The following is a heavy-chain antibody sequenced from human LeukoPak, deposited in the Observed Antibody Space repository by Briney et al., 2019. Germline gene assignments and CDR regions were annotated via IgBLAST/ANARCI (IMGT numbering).Heavy chain of an antibody. Sequence: PGGSLRLSCAASGFTVSSTYMSWVRQAPGKGLEWVAVISYDGSNKYYADSVKGRFTISRDNSENTLYLQMNSLRAEDTAVYYCAKANSRLVRDPVGYWGQGTLVTVSS. D-gene: IGHD3-10*01. J-gene: IGHJ4*02. CDR2: ISYDGSNK. CDR1: GFTVSSTY. CDR3: AKANSRLVRDPVGY. V-gene: IGHV3-30*18.